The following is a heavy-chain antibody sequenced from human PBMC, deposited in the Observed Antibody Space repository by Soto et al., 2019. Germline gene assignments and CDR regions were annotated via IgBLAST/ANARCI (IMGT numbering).Heavy chain of an antibody. CDR2: IIPYYNTL. Sequence: QAQVVQSGAEVRKPGSSVKLSCKASEGTFNSYAIAWVRQAPGQGLEWMGGIIPYYNTLNYAQKFQDRVTMTADDSTNTVYMELSSLRSDDTAGYFCASGASRWYPYFFDSWAQGTLVTVSS. D-gene: IGHD6-13*01. V-gene: IGHV1-69*01. CDR3: ASGASRWYPYFFDS. J-gene: IGHJ4*02. CDR1: EGTFNSYA.